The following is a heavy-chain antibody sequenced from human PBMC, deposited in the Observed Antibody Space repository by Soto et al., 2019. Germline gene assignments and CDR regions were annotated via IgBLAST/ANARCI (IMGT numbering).Heavy chain of an antibody. CDR1: GFTFSSYA. Sequence: QVQLVESGGGVVQPGRSLRLSCAASGFTFSSYAMHWVRQAPGKGLEWVAVISYDGSNKYYADSVKGRFTISRDNSKNTLYLQMNSLRAEDTAVYYCASITMVRGVIYWGQGTLVTVSS. V-gene: IGHV3-30-3*01. CDR2: ISYDGSNK. D-gene: IGHD3-10*01. CDR3: ASITMVRGVIY. J-gene: IGHJ4*02.